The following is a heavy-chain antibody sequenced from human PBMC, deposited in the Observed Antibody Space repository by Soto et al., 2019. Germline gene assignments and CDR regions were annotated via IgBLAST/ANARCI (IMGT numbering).Heavy chain of an antibody. J-gene: IGHJ5*02. V-gene: IGHV1-3*01. CDR3: ARGRYCSSTSCRDWFDP. CDR1: GYTFTSYA. Sequence: ASVKVSCKASGYTFTSYAMHWVRQAPGQRLEWMGWINAGNGNTKYSQKFQGRVTITRDTSASTAYMELSSLRSEDTAVYYCARGRYCSSTSCRDWFDPWGQGTLVTVSS. CDR2: INAGNGNT. D-gene: IGHD2-2*01.